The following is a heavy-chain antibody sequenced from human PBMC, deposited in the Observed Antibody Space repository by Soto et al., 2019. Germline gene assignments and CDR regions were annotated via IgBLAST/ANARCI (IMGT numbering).Heavy chain of an antibody. J-gene: IGHJ6*02. CDR1: GFTFSSYG. D-gene: IGHD2-15*01. Sequence: QVQLVESGGGVVQPGRSLRLSCAASGFTFSSYGMHWVRQAPGKGLEWVAVIWYDGSNKYYADSVKGRFTISRDNXKXKLYLQMNSLRAEDTAVYYCARGGGYPTEDYYGMDVWGQGTTVTVSS. V-gene: IGHV3-33*01. CDR3: ARGGGYPTEDYYGMDV. CDR2: IWYDGSNK.